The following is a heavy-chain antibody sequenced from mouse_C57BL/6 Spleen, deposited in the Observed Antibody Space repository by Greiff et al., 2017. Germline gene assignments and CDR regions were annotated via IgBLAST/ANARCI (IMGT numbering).Heavy chain of an antibody. Sequence: QVQLKESGPELVKPGASVKISCKASGYAFSSSWMNWVKQRPGKGLEWIGRIYPGDGDTNYNGKFKGQATLTADKSSSTAYMQLSSLTSEDSAVYFCARQDSSYYFDFWGQGTTLTVSS. CDR3: ARQDSSYYFDF. CDR1: GYAFSSSW. D-gene: IGHD3-2*01. CDR2: IYPGDGDT. V-gene: IGHV1-82*01. J-gene: IGHJ2*01.